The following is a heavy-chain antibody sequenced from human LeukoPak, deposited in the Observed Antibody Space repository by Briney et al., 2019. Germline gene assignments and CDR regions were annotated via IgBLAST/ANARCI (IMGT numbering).Heavy chain of an antibody. V-gene: IGHV3-30-3*01. CDR1: GFTFSSYA. Sequence: GGSLRLSCAASGFTFSSYAMHWVRQAPGKGLEWVAVISYDRSNKHYADSVKGRFTISGDNSKNTLYLQMNSLRAEDTAVYYCAREGRFSVAGYYYYYGMDVWGQGTTVTVSS. CDR3: AREGRFSVAGYYYYYGMDV. D-gene: IGHD6-19*01. J-gene: IGHJ6*02. CDR2: ISYDRSNK.